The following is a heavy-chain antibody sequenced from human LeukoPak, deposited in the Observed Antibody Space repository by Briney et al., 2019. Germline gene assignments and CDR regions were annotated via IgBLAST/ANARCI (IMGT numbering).Heavy chain of an antibody. CDR3: ARGVYSSGYYCDS. D-gene: IGHD3-22*01. J-gene: IGHJ5*01. CDR1: GYTFTSYG. CDR2: ISAYNGDT. Sequence: ASVKVSCKASGYTFTSYGITWVRQAPGQGLGWMGWISAYNGDTNYAQTFQGRVTMATDTSTSTAYMELRSLRSDDTAVYYCARGVYSSGYYCDSWGQGTLVTVSS. V-gene: IGHV1-18*01.